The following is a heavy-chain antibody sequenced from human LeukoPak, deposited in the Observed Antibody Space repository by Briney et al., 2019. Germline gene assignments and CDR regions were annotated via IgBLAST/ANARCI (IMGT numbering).Heavy chain of an antibody. CDR3: ARESGYGPYDFDY. D-gene: IGHD5-12*01. J-gene: IGHJ4*02. CDR2: ISYDGSNK. Sequence: GGSLRLSCAASGFTFSSYAMHWVRQAPGKGLEWVAVISYDGSNKYYADSVKGRFTISRDNSKNTLYLQMNSLRAEDTAVYYCARESGYGPYDFDYWGQGTLVTVSS. CDR1: GFTFSSYA. V-gene: IGHV3-30-3*01.